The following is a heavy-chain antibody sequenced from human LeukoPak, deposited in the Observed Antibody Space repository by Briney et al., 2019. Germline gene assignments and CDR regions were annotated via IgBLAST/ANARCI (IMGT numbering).Heavy chain of an antibody. J-gene: IGHJ4*02. CDR3: ARHEIVGATMTPFDY. V-gene: IGHV5-51*01. CDR1: GYSFTSYW. D-gene: IGHD1-26*01. Sequence: GESLKISCKGSGYSFTSYWTGWVRQMPGKGLEWMGIIYPGDSDIRYSPSFQGQVTISADKSISTAYLQWSSLKASDTAMYYCARHEIVGATMTPFDYWGQGTLVTVSS. CDR2: IYPGDSDI.